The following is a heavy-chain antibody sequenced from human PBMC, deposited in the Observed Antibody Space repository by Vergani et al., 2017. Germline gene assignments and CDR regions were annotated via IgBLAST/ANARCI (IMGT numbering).Heavy chain of an antibody. V-gene: IGHV3-21*01. CDR3: AKDHGGAFDY. CDR1: GFTFSSYS. J-gene: IGHJ4*02. Sequence: EVQLVESGGGLVKPGGSLRLSCAASGFTFSSYSMNWVRQAPGKGLEWVSSISSSSSYIYYADSVKGRFTISRDNSKNTLYLQMNSLRVEDTAVYYCAKDHGGAFDYWGQGTLVTVSS. CDR2: ISSSSSYI. D-gene: IGHD3-10*01.